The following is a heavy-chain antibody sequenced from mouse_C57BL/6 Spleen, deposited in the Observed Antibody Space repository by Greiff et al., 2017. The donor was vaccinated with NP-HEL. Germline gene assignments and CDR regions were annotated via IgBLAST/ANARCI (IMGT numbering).Heavy chain of an antibody. Sequence: QVQLQQSGAELVRPGASVKLSCKASGYTFTDYYINWVKQRPGQGLEWIARIYPGSGNTYYNEKFKGKATLTAEKSSSTAYMQLSSLTSEDSAVYFCARSGDLYYFDYWGQGTTLTVSS. D-gene: IGHD3-2*02. J-gene: IGHJ2*01. CDR3: ARSGDLYYFDY. CDR1: GYTFTDYY. CDR2: IYPGSGNT. V-gene: IGHV1-76*01.